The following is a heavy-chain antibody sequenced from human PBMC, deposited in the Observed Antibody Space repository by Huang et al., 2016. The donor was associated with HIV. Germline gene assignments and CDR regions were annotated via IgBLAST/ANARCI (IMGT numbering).Heavy chain of an antibody. V-gene: IGHV5-51*03. CDR2: IYPADSDT. Sequence: EVQLVQSEAEVKKPGESLKISCRGSGYSFTNYWIGWVRQRPGEGREWMGVIYPADSDTRYSPSFQGQVTCAADKATRTAYLQWSSLQASDTAIYYCARSEVLVTAVPFDHWGQGTLVTVSS. D-gene: IGHD2-21*02. CDR3: ARSEVLVTAVPFDH. J-gene: IGHJ4*02. CDR1: GYSFTNYW.